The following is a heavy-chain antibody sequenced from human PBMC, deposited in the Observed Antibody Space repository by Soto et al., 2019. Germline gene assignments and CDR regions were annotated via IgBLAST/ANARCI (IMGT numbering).Heavy chain of an antibody. D-gene: IGHD6-19*01. V-gene: IGHV3-30*18. CDR2: ISYDGSHK. J-gene: IGHJ6*02. CDR3: AKDSSTGLVTSYYYGMDV. Sequence: QVQLVESGGGVVQPGRSLRLSCAASGFTFGTYAMHWVRQAPGKGLEWVAVISYDGSHKDYADSVKGRFSISRDNSKNTLYLQMNSLRVEDTAVYYCAKDSSTGLVTSYYYGMDVWGQGTTVTVSS. CDR1: GFTFGTYA.